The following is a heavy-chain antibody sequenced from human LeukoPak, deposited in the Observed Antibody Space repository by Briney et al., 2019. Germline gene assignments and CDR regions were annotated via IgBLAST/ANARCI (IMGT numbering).Heavy chain of an antibody. D-gene: IGHD3-22*01. CDR1: GGSISSHY. V-gene: IGHV4-59*11. CDR2: IYYSGST. Sequence: SETLSLTCTVSGGSISSHYWSWIRQPPGKGLEWIGYIYYSGSTNYNPSLKSRVTISVDTSKNQFSLKLSSVTAADAAVYYCAREYYYDSSGYYLAPPDAFDIWGQGTMVTVSS. J-gene: IGHJ3*02. CDR3: AREYYYDSSGYYLAPPDAFDI.